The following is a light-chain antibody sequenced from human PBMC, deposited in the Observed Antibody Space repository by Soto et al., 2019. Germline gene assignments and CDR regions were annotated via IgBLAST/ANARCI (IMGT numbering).Light chain of an antibody. CDR1: QSIIRW. J-gene: IGKJ1*01. CDR3: QQYATFPRT. CDR2: RAS. V-gene: IGKV1-5*03. Sequence: DIKMTQSPSTLSASVGYRITITCRASQSIIRWLAWYQQKPGKAPKLLMYRASTLESGVPSRFSGSGSGTEFTLTISSLQPDEFATYHCQQYATFPRTFGQSPKVAIK.